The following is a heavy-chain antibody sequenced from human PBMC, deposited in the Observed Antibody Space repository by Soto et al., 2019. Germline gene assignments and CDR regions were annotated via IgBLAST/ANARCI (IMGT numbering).Heavy chain of an antibody. CDR2: IHEGGST. V-gene: IGHV4-4*02. Sequence: SETLSLTCEVSGGSVTSNNWWSWVRQPPEEGLEWIGEIHEGGSTSYNPSLKSRVIMSVDKSKNQFSLKLNSVTAADTAVYYCARNYRYCIDVWGRGTTITVSS. D-gene: IGHD3-16*02. CDR3: ARNYRYCIDV. CDR1: GGSVTSNNW. J-gene: IGHJ6*02.